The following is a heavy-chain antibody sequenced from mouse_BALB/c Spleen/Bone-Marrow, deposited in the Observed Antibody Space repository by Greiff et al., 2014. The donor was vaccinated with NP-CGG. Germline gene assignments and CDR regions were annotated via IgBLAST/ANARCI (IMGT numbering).Heavy chain of an antibody. Sequence: DLVKPGASVKLSCKASGYTLTSYWINWIKQRPGQGLEWIGRIAPGSGSTYYNEMFKGKATLTVDTSSSTAYIQLSGLSSEDSAVYFCAGGGDYYGSSSFAYWGQGTLVTVSA. D-gene: IGHD1-1*01. V-gene: IGHV1S41*01. J-gene: IGHJ3*01. CDR3: AGGGDYYGSSSFAY. CDR2: IAPGSGST. CDR1: GYTLTSYW.